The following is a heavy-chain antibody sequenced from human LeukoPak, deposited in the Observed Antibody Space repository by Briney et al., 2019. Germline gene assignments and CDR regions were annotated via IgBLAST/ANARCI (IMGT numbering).Heavy chain of an antibody. V-gene: IGHV3-30*18. J-gene: IGHJ4*02. D-gene: IGHD3-3*01. Sequence: PGGSLRLSCAASGFTFSSYGMHWVRQAPGKGLEWVAVISYDGSNKYYADSVKGRFTISRDNAKNSVYLQMNSLRAEDTAVYYCAKIGVAKKPYYFDYWGQGTLVTVSS. CDR2: ISYDGSNK. CDR1: GFTFSSYG. CDR3: AKIGVAKKPYYFDY.